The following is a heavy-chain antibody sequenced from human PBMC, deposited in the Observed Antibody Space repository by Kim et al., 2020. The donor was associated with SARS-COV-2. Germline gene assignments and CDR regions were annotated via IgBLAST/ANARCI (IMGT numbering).Heavy chain of an antibody. D-gene: IGHD2-8*01. CDR3: AEEMVLGLSAMDD. Sequence: GGSLRLSCAASGFAFSDYPMSWVRQAPGKGLEWVSAISDNGGHTYYTASVRGRLTTSRDNSKNTLFLQLSSLTVEDTAVYYCAEEMVLGLSAMDDWGQGGLVTVSS. J-gene: IGHJ1*01. CDR1: GFAFSDYP. V-gene: IGHV3-23*01. CDR2: ISDNGGHT.